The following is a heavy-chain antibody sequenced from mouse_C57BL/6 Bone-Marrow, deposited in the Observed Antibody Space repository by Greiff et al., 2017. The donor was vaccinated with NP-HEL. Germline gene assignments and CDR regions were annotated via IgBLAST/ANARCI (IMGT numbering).Heavy chain of an antibody. CDR2: IDPSDSNT. D-gene: IGHD2-13*01. V-gene: IGHV1-50*01. CDR3: ASDHDSPGFAY. CDR1: GYTFTSYW. Sequence: VQLQQPGAELVKPGASVKLSCKASGYTFTSYWMQWVNQRPGQGLEWIGEIDPSDSNTNYNQKFKGKATLTVDTSSSTAYMQLSSLASEDSAVYYCASDHDSPGFAYWGQGTLVTVSS. J-gene: IGHJ3*01.